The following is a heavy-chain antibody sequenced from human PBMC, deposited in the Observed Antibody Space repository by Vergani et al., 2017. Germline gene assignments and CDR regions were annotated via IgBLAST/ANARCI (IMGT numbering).Heavy chain of an antibody. D-gene: IGHD3-9*01. V-gene: IGHV3-74*03. CDR1: LFSFNIYF. CDR3: ARARCIETCYMSNWLDS. Sequence: FFHPFFSLILSCSSSLFSFNIYFIHFFRQFPFNLLFFVSRIKSDGSITSYSYSLKGRFTISRDNSQNTLYLQMNSLRVEATGVYYCARARCIETCYMSNWLDSWGQGTLVTVSS. CDR2: IKSDGSIT. J-gene: IGHJ5*01.